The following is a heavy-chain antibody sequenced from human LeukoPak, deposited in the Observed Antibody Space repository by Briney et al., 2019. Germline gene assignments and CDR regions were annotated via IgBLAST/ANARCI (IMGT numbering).Heavy chain of an antibody. J-gene: IGHJ6*03. Sequence: GGSLRLSCGASGFTFSSYAMKWVRQAPGKGLEWGSGISGSGGTTYYTDYVKGRFIISRDNSKNTVYLQMNSLRAEDTAVYYCARGGVNSMVRGVIRYYYMDVWGKGTTVTISS. CDR2: ISGSGGTT. V-gene: IGHV3-23*01. CDR3: ARGGVNSMVRGVIRYYYMDV. D-gene: IGHD3-10*01. CDR1: GFTFSSYA.